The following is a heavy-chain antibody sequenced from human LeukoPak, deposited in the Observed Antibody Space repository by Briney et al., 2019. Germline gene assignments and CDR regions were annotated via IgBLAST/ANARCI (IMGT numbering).Heavy chain of an antibody. Sequence: SETLSLTCTVSGGSISSSSYYWGWFRQPPGKGLDWIGNVYYSGSTYYNPSLKSRVTISVDTSKNQFSLKLSAVTAADTAVYFCASVRRGFGESSKYYSYYYMDVWGNGTTVTVSS. CDR3: ASVRRGFGESSKYYSYYYMDV. CDR1: GGSISSSSYY. V-gene: IGHV4-39*01. CDR2: VYYSGST. D-gene: IGHD3-10*01. J-gene: IGHJ6*03.